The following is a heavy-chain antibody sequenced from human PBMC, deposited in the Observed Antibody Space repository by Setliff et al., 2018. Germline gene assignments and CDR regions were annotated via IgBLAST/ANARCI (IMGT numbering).Heavy chain of an antibody. V-gene: IGHV4-59*08. J-gene: IGHJ2*01. CDR1: GVSINNYY. D-gene: IGHD3-22*01. CDR2: INYSGNT. CDR3: ARIPFYYDSSGYYYDLNWYFDL. Sequence: SETLSLTCTVSGVSINNYYWSWIRQPPGKGLEWIGYINYSGNTNYNPSLRSRVTISVDTSKNQFSLKLTSVTAADTAVYFCARIPFYYDSSGYYYDLNWYFDLWGRGALVTSPQ.